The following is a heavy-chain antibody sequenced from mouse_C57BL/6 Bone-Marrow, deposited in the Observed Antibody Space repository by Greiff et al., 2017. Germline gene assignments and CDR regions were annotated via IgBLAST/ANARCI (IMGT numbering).Heavy chain of an antibody. V-gene: IGHV3-6*01. CDR3: ARDLLWSFDY. CDR2: ISYDGSN. J-gene: IGHJ2*01. Sequence: EVKLQESGPGLVKPSQSLSLTCSVTGYSITSGYYWNWIRQFPGNKLEWMGYISYDGSNNSNPSLKNRISITRDTSKNQFFLKLNSVTTEDTATYYCARDLLWSFDYWGQGTTLTVSS. D-gene: IGHD2-10*01. CDR1: GYSITSGYY.